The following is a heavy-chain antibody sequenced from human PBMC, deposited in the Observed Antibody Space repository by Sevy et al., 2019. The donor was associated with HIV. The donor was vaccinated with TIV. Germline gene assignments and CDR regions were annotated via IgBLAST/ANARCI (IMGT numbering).Heavy chain of an antibody. Sequence: GGSLRLSCAASGFNSSIYGMHWVRQAPGKGLEWVALIWYDGSNKYYADSVKGRFTISRDNSKNTLSLQMNSLRAEDTAVYYCVRGRDYGNFDYWGQGTLVTVSS. D-gene: IGHD4-17*01. V-gene: IGHV3-33*01. J-gene: IGHJ4*02. CDR2: IWYDGSNK. CDR3: VRGRDYGNFDY. CDR1: GFNSSIYG.